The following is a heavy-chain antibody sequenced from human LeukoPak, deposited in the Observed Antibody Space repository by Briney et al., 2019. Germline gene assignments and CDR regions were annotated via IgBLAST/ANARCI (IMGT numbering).Heavy chain of an antibody. CDR3: TRDTVPFY. CDR1: GFTFGDYT. D-gene: IGHD4-11*01. J-gene: IGHJ4*02. Sequence: QPGRSLRLSCTASGFTFGDYTMSWFRQAPGQGLEWVGLIRSKAYGGTTEHGASVKGRFTISRDDSKSIAYLQMNSLKTEDTAVYYCTRDTVPFYWGQGTLVTVSS. CDR2: IRSKAYGGTT. V-gene: IGHV3-49*03.